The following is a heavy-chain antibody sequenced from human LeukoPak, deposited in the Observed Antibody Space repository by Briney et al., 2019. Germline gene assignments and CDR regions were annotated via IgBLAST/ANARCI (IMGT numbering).Heavy chain of an antibody. CDR2: ISSSSSYI. CDR3: ARVSIAVAGTSFDY. CDR1: GFTFSSYS. J-gene: IGHJ4*02. V-gene: IGHV3-21*01. D-gene: IGHD6-19*01. Sequence: GGSLRLSCAASGFTFSSYSMNWVRQAPGKGLEWVSSISSSSSYIYYADSVKGRFTISSENAKNSLYLQMNSLRAEDTAVYYCARVSIAVAGTSFDYWGQGTLVTVSS.